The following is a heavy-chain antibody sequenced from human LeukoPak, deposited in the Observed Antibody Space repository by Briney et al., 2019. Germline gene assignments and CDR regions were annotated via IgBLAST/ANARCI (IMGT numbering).Heavy chain of an antibody. CDR2: IIPIFGTG. V-gene: IGHV1-69*13. J-gene: IGHJ3*02. CDR3: ARGWYCGGDCSAFDI. Sequence: SVKVSCKASGGTFSSYAISWVRQAPGQGLEWMGGIIPIFGTGNYAQKFQGRVTITADESTSTAYMELSSLRSEDTAVYYCARGWYCGGDCSAFDIWGQGTMVTVSS. D-gene: IGHD2-21*02. CDR1: GGTFSSYA.